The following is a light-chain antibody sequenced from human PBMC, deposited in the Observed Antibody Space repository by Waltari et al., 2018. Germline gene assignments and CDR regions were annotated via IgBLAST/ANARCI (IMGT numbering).Light chain of an antibody. J-gene: IGKJ3*01. CDR2: AAS. V-gene: IGKV1-39*01. CDR1: QSISSY. CDR3: QQSYSTYRT. Sequence: DIQMTQSPSSLSASVGDRVTITCRASQSISSYLNWYQQKPGKAPKLLIYAASSLQSGVPSRFSGSGSGTDFTLTISSLQPEDFATDYCQQSYSTYRTFGPGTKVDIK.